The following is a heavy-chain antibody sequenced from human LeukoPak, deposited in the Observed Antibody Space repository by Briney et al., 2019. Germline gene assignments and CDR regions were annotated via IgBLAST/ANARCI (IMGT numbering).Heavy chain of an antibody. D-gene: IGHD4-23*01. V-gene: IGHV1-8*02. CDR1: GYTFTSYY. CDR3: ERGRGYGGTYYHNWCDP. J-gene: IGHJ5*02. Sequence: ASVKVSCKASGYTFTSYYMHWLRQATAQGLERMGWTNPKCGSTGYAQKFQGRVTMTRNTSISTAYMELRRMRCEETAVYSCERGRGYGGTYYHNWCDPWGEGTLVTASS. CDR2: TNPKCGST.